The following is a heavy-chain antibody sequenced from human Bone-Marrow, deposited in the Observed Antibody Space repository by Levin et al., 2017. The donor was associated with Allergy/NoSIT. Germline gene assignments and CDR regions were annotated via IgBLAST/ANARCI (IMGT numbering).Heavy chain of an antibody. D-gene: IGHD2-15*01. J-gene: IGHJ5*02. CDR3: ARGHCTISNCYWHYDL. V-gene: IGHV1-18*01. CDR2: ISANNGDK. CDR1: GYAFTNYF. Sequence: PRASVKVSCKASGYAFTNYFITWVRQAPGQGLEWMGWISANNGDKDSAKNLQGRLTLTTDRSTNIAYMTLGSLTSDDTAIYYCARGHCTISNCYWHYDLWGQGTLVTVTS.